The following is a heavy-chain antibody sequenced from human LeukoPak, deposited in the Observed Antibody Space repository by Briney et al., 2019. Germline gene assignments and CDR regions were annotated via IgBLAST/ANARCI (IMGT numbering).Heavy chain of an antibody. Sequence: PGGSLRLSCAASGFTFTTYSLTWVRQAPGKGLEWVSAISNSGGSTHYADSVKGWFTISRDNAKNSLYLQMNSLRAEDTAVYYCARRYSSGWFDYWGQGTLVTVSS. V-gene: IGHV3-23*01. J-gene: IGHJ4*02. D-gene: IGHD6-19*01. CDR3: ARRYSSGWFDY. CDR1: GFTFTTYS. CDR2: ISNSGGST.